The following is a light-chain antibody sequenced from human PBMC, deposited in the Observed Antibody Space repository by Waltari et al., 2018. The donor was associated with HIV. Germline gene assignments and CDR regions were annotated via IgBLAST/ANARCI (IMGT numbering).Light chain of an antibody. Sequence: DIELTQSPDSLAVSLGESATINCTSSQSVLWCSNNKNYLAWYQQKPGQPPRLLIYWASTRESGVPDRFSGSGSGTDFTLTISSLQTEDVADYFCQQLYETPLTFGGGTKVDI. CDR3: QQLYETPLT. V-gene: IGKV4-1*01. J-gene: IGKJ4*01. CDR2: WAS. CDR1: QSVLWCSNNKNY.